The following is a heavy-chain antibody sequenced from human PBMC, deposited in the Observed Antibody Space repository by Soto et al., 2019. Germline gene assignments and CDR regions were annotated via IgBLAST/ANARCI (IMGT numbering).Heavy chain of an antibody. J-gene: IGHJ4*02. V-gene: IGHV4-34*01. D-gene: IGHD2-8*02. CDR2: INHSGST. CDR3: PRDKITGLFDY. Sequence: QVQLQQWGAGLLKPSETLSLTCAVSGGSFSGYYWTWIRPPPGTGLEWIGEINHSGSTNYNPCPTRRATISVNTHKNQFPLQVASVTGAETAVYHYPRDKITGLFDYWGQRTLICVAS. CDR1: GGSFSGYY.